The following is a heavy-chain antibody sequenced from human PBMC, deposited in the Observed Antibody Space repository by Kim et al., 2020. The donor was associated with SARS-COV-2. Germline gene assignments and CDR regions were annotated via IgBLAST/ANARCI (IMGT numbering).Heavy chain of an antibody. J-gene: IGHJ4*02. D-gene: IGHD6-13*01. Sequence: SETLSLTCTVSGYSISSGYYWGWIRQPPGKGLEWIGSIYHSGSTYYNPSLKSRVTISVDTSKSQFSLKLSSVTAADTAVYYCARVGSSSWYYFDYWGQGTLVTVSS. CDR2: IYHSGST. CDR3: ARVGSSSWYYFDY. CDR1: GYSISSGYY. V-gene: IGHV4-38-2*02.